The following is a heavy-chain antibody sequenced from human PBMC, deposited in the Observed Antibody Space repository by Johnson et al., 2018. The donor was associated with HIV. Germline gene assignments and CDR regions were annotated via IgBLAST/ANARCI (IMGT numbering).Heavy chain of an antibody. CDR2: IKSKTDGGTT. V-gene: IGHV3-15*01. CDR1: GLSVSINY. Sequence: VQLVESGGGLIQPGGSLRLSCAVSGLSVSINYITWVRQAPGDGLEWVGRIKSKTDGGTTDYATSVKGRFTVSIDDSKNTLYLQMNSLKIEDTAVYYCSTNSGTPKYRSTWRDSFDSWGQGTMVTVAS. J-gene: IGHJ3*02. D-gene: IGHD6-13*01. CDR3: STNSGTPKYRSTWRDSFDS.